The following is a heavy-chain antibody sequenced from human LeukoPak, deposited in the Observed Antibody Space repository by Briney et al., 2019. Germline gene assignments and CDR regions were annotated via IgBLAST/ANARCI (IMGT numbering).Heavy chain of an antibody. CDR3: AGATRIVGGDRQAFDI. Sequence: ASVKVSCKASGYTFTDYYMHWVRQAPGQGLEWMGWINPNSGDTKDAQKFQGRVTMTRDTSINTAYMELSGLRSDDTAVYYCAGATRIVGGDRQAFDIWGHGTMVTVSS. V-gene: IGHV1-2*02. CDR2: INPNSGDT. D-gene: IGHD1-26*01. J-gene: IGHJ3*02. CDR1: GYTFTDYY.